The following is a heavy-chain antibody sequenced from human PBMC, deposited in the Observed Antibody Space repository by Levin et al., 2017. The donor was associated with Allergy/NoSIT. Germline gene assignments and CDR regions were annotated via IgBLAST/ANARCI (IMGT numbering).Heavy chain of an antibody. CDR3: AGGPRYCSSTSCLYNWFDP. V-gene: IGHV1-2*06. Sequence: GASVKVSCKASGYTFTGYYMHWVRQAPGQGLEWMGRINPNSGGTNYAQKFQGRVTMTRDTSISTAYMELSRLRSDDTAVYYCAGGPRYCSSTSCLYNWFDPWGQGTLVTVSS. CDR2: INPNSGGT. J-gene: IGHJ5*02. CDR1: GYTFTGYY. D-gene: IGHD2-2*01.